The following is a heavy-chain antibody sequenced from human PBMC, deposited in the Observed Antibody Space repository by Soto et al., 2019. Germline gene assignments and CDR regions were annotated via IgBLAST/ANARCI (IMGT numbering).Heavy chain of an antibody. CDR3: ARSQGGSSSLDIYYYYYYGMDV. D-gene: IGHD2-15*01. CDR1: GGTFSSYA. CDR2: IIPIFGTA. J-gene: IGHJ6*02. V-gene: IGHV1-69*01. Sequence: QVQLVQSGAEVKKPGSSVKVSCKAPGGTFSSYAISWVRQAPGQGLEWMGGIIPIFGTANYAQKFQGRVTITAGESTSTGYMELSSLRSEDTAVYYCARSQGGSSSLDIYYYYYYGMDVWCQGTTVTVSS.